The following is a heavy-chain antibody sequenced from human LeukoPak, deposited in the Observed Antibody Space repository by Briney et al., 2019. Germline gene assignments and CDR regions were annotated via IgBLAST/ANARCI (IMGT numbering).Heavy chain of an antibody. CDR2: TYYRSKWYN. D-gene: IGHD4-23*01. CDR1: GDSVSSSSAA. CDR3: AREDYGGKSGTYFDY. Sequence: SQTLSLTCAISGDSVSSSSAAWNWIRQSPSRGLEWLGRTYYRSKWYNDYAVTVKSRITVNPDTSKNQFSLQLNSVTPEDTAVHYCAREDYGGKSGTYFDYWGQGTLVTVSS. V-gene: IGHV6-1*01. J-gene: IGHJ4*02.